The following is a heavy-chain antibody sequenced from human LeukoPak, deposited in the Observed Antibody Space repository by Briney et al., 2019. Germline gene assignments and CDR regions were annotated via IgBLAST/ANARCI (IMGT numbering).Heavy chain of an antibody. CDR2: ISGSGGHT. J-gene: IGHJ6*01. CDR3: AKGDDSSWHYY. D-gene: IGHD6-13*01. Sequence: GGSLRLSCAASGFTVSSNYMSWVRQAPGKGLEWVSGISGSGGHTYYAVSVQGRFTISRHNSYNMLYLKMNSLRDEDTGVYYCAKGDDSSWHYY. V-gene: IGHV3-23*01. CDR1: GFTVSSNY.